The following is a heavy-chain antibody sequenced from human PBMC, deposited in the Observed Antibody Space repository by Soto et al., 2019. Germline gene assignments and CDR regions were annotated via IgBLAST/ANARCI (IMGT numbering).Heavy chain of an antibody. J-gene: IGHJ6*02. CDR2: ISSRSDI. V-gene: IGHV3-21*01. CDR1: GFTFSTYS. Sequence: PRGSLILSCVCSGFTFSTYSINWVRQAPGKGLEWVSSISSRSDIYYADSVKGRFTISRDNAKNSVSLQMNSLRAEDTAVYYCAREYTAWPLAYGLDVWGQGTPVTVSS. D-gene: IGHD2-2*02. CDR3: AREYTAWPLAYGLDV.